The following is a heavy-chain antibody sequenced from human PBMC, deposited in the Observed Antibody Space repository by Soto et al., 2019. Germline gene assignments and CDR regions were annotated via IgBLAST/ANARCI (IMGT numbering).Heavy chain of an antibody. CDR2: ISGSGGST. D-gene: IGHD6-19*01. Sequence: EVQLLESGGGLVQPGGSLRLSCAASGFTFSSYAMSWVRQAPGKGLEWVSAISGSGGSTYYADSVKGRFTISRDNSKNKLYLQMNSLRAEDTAVYYCAKSSVAGPHVDVWGKGTTVTVSS. CDR3: AKSSVAGPHVDV. CDR1: GFTFSSYA. J-gene: IGHJ6*04. V-gene: IGHV3-23*01.